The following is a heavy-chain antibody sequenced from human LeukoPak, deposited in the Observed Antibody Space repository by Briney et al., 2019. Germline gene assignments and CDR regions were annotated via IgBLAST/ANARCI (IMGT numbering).Heavy chain of an antibody. CDR1: GYTFTSNY. V-gene: IGHV1-46*01. Sequence: ASVKVSCKASGYTFTSNYMHWVRQAPGQGLEWMGVINPSGGSTSHAQKFQGRVTMTRDMSTTTVYMELSSLRSDDTAVYYCARVLDTKRGYSGYDSWGQGTLVTVSS. CDR2: INPSGGST. J-gene: IGHJ5*02. CDR3: ARVLDTKRGYSGYDS. D-gene: IGHD5-12*01.